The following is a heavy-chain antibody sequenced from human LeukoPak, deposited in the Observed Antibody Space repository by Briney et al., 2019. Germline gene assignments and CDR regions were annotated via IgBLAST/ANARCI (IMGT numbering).Heavy chain of an antibody. CDR3: ARFYGDYFDN. J-gene: IGHJ4*02. Sequence: GGSLRLSCAVSGFSFSSHGMHWVRQAPGKGLEWVANIKQDGSENYYVDSVKGRFTISRDNAKNSLYLQMNSLRAEDTAVYYCARFYGDYFDNWGQGTLVTVSS. CDR1: GFSFSSHG. CDR2: IKQDGSEN. D-gene: IGHD4-17*01. V-gene: IGHV3-7*01.